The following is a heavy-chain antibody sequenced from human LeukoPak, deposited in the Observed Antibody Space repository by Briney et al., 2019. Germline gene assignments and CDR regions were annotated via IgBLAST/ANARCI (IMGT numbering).Heavy chain of an antibody. CDR3: ARDRKRQLVMVNWFDP. D-gene: IGHD6-13*01. CDR2: ISAYNGNT. Sequence: ASVKVSCKASGYTFTSYGISWVRQAPGQGLEWMGWISAYNGNTNYAQKLQGRVTMTTDTSTSTAYMELRSLRFDDTAVYYCARDRKRQLVMVNWFDPWGQGTLVTVSS. CDR1: GYTFTSYG. J-gene: IGHJ5*02. V-gene: IGHV1-18*01.